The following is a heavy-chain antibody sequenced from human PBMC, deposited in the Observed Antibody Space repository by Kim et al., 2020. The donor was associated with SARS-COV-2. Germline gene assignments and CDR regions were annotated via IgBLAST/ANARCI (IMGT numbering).Heavy chain of an antibody. J-gene: IGHJ3*02. Sequence: GGSLRLSCAASGFTFSSYEMNWVRQAPGKGLEWVSYISSSGSTIYYADSVKGRFTISRDNAKNSLYLQMKSLRAEDTAVYYCARVSETSYDSSGQGAFDIWGQGTMVTVSS. D-gene: IGHD3-22*01. CDR1: GFTFSSYE. CDR2: ISSSGSTI. CDR3: ARVSETSYDSSGQGAFDI. V-gene: IGHV3-48*03.